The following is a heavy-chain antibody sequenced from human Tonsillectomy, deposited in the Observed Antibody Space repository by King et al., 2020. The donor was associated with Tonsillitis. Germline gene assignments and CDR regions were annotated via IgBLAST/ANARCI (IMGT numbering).Heavy chain of an antibody. CDR2: IKSKTDGGTT. J-gene: IGHJ3*02. Sequence: VQLVESGGGLVKPGGSLRLSCAASGFTFSNAWMSWVRQAPGKGLEWVGRIKSKTDGGTTDYAAPVKGRFTISRDDSKNTLYLQMNSLKTEDTAVYYCTKEGGGELSYDAFDIWGQGTMVTVSS. D-gene: IGHD3-16*02. CDR1: GFTFSNAW. V-gene: IGHV3-15*01. CDR3: TKEGGGELSYDAFDI.